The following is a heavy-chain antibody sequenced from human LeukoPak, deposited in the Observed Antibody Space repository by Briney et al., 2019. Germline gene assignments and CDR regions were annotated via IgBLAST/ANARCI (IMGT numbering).Heavy chain of an antibody. J-gene: IGHJ4*02. CDR1: GGSISSSSYY. V-gene: IGHV4-39*01. CDR2: TYYSGST. CDR3: ARLYGDYVTSIDY. D-gene: IGHD4-17*01. Sequence: SETLSLTCTVSGGSISSSSYYWGWIRQPPGKGLEWIGSTYYSGSTYYNPSLKSRVTISVDTSKNQFSLKLSSVTAADTAVCYCARLYGDYVTSIDYWGQGTLVTVSS.